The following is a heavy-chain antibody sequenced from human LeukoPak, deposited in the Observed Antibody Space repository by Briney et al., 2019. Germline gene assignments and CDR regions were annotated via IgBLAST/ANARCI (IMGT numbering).Heavy chain of an antibody. V-gene: IGHV1-69*04. D-gene: IGHD6-19*01. CDR1: GGTFSSYA. J-gene: IGHJ1*01. Sequence: SVKVSCKASGGTFSSYAISWVRQAPGQGLEWMGRIIPIFGIANYALKFQGRVTITADKSTSTAYMELSSLRSEDTAVYYCASVLAVADSEYFQHWGQGTLVTVSS. CDR2: IIPIFGIA. CDR3: ASVLAVADSEYFQH.